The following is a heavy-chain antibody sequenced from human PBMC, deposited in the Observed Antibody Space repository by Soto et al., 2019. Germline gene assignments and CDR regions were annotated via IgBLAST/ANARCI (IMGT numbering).Heavy chain of an antibody. CDR2: INHSGST. V-gene: IGHV4-34*01. CDR3: ARSHGILDI. Sequence: QVQLQQWGAGLLKPSETLSLTCAVYDGSFSDYFWSWIRQPPGKGLEWIGEINHSGSTNNNPSLTSRVTMSVDTSKKQFSLKLSSVTAADTAVYYCARSHGILDIWGQGTVVSVSS. J-gene: IGHJ3*02. CDR1: DGSFSDYF.